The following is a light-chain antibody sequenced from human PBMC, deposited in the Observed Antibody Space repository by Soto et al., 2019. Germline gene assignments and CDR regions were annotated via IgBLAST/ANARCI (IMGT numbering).Light chain of an antibody. Sequence: QSALTQPASVSGSPGQSITISCTGTSSDVGSYNLVSWYQQHPGKAPKLMIYEGSKRPSGVSNRFSGSKSGNTASLTISGLQAEDEADYYCCSFTNNNTPHVVFGGGTKLTVL. CDR2: EGS. J-gene: IGLJ2*01. CDR3: CSFTNNNTPHVV. V-gene: IGLV2-14*02. CDR1: SSDVGSYNL.